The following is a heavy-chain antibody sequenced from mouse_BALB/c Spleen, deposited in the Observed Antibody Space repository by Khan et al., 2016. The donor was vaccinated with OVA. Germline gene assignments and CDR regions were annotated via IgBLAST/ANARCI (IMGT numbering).Heavy chain of an antibody. CDR1: GYTFTAYD. Sequence: QVQLQQSGPELVKPGALVKISCKASGYTFTAYDINWVKQRPGQGLEWIGWIYPGDGDTRYNENFKGKATLTADKSSNTAYVQLSSLTSEDSAVYFCAREGLRGVGMDYWGQGTSVSVSS. V-gene: IGHV1S56*01. CDR3: AREGLRGVGMDY. CDR2: IYPGDGDT. D-gene: IGHD2-4*01. J-gene: IGHJ4*01.